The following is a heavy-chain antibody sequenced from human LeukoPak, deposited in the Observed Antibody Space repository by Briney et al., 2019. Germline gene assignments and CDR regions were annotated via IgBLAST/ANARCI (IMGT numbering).Heavy chain of an antibody. CDR2: IYYSGST. CDR1: GGSISSSSYY. J-gene: IGHJ4*02. D-gene: IGHD3-3*01. Sequence: SETLSLTCTVSGGSISSSSYYWGWIRQPPGKGLEWIGSIYYSGSTYYNPSLKSRVTISVDTSKNQFSLKLSSVTAADTAVYYCARAPSDDFWSGYWGAFDYWGQGTLVTVSS. CDR3: ARAPSDDFWSGYWGAFDY. V-gene: IGHV4-39*07.